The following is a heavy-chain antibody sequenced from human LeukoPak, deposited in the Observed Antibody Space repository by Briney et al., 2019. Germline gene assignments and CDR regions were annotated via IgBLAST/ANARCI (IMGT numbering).Heavy chain of an antibody. Sequence: SETLSLTCTVSGGSISSYYWSWIRQPAGKGLEWIGRIYTSGSTNYNPSLKSRVTMSVDTSKNQFSLKLSSVTAADTAVYYCARVSGSYFQGYYYMDVWGKGTTVTVSS. V-gene: IGHV4-4*07. CDR3: ARVSGSYFQGYYYMDV. CDR2: IYTSGST. CDR1: GGSISSYY. D-gene: IGHD1-26*01. J-gene: IGHJ6*03.